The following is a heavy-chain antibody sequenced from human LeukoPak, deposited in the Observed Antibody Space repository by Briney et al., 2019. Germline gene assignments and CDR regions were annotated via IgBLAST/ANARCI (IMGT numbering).Heavy chain of an antibody. J-gene: IGHJ1*01. CDR2: ISAYNGNT. V-gene: IGHV1-18*04. CDR1: GYTFTSYG. D-gene: IGHD3-10*01. CDR3: AREGGITMVRGVIPPAEYFQH. Sequence: ASVKVSCKASGYTFTSYGISWVRQAPGQGLEWMGWISAYNGNTNYAQKLQGRVTMTTDTSTSTAYMELRSLRSDDTAVYYCAREGGITMVRGVIPPAEYFQHWGQGTLVTVSS.